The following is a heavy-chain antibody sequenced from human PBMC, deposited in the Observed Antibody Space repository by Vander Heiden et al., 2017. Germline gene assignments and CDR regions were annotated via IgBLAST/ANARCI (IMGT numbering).Heavy chain of an antibody. V-gene: IGHV3-48*01. CDR2: ISSSSGTI. J-gene: IGHJ4*02. CDR3: ARGPNGVG. D-gene: IGHD2-8*01. Sequence: EVQLVESGGALVQPGGSLRLSCAASGFTFSSYRLNWVRQAPGKVLEWVSYISSSSGTIKYGDSVKGRFTISRDNAKNSLFLQMNSLRAEDTAVYYCARGPNGVGWGQGTLVTVSS. CDR1: GFTFSSYR.